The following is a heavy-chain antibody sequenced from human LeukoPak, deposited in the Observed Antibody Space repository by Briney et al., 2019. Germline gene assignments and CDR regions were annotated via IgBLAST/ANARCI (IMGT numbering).Heavy chain of an antibody. Sequence: SVKVSCKTPGGTFSSHALNWVRQAPGQGLEWVGRIIPILGVENYAQKFQGRATITADKSTSTVYMELSNLTSEDTAVYYCARDREMATGGFDYWGQGTLVTVSS. J-gene: IGHJ4*02. V-gene: IGHV1-69*04. CDR2: IIPILGVE. CDR1: GGTFSSHA. CDR3: ARDREMATGGFDY. D-gene: IGHD5-24*01.